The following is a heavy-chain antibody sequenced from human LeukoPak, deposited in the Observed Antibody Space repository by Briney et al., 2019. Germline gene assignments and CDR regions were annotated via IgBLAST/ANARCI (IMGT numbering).Heavy chain of an antibody. J-gene: IGHJ4*02. CDR2: ISGSGGST. CDR3: AKQDRYSSSWYED. V-gene: IGHV3-23*01. D-gene: IGHD6-13*01. CDR1: GFTFNSYA. Sequence: GGSLRLSCAAAGFTFNSYAMSWVRQAPGKGLEWVSAISGSGGSTYYADSVKGRFTISRDNSKNTLYLQMNSLRAEDTAVYYCAKQDRYSSSWYEDWGQGTLVTVSS.